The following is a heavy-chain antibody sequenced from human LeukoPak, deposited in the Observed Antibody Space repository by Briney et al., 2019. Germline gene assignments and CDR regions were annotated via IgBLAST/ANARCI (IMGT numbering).Heavy chain of an antibody. D-gene: IGHD6-13*01. CDR3: ASAAGRDFGY. CDR2: IYYSGST. V-gene: IGHV4-59*08. CDR1: GFTFSSYS. J-gene: IGHJ4*02. Sequence: GSLRLSCAASGFTFSSYSMNWIRQPPGKGLEWIGYIYYSGSTNYNPSLKSRVTISVDTSKNQFSLKLSSVTAADTAVYYCASAAGRDFGYWGQGTLVTVSS.